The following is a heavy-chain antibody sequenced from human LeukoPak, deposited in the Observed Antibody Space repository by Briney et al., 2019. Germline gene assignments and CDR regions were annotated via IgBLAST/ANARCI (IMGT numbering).Heavy chain of an antibody. J-gene: IGHJ4*02. CDR3: ARLECTSCSPYYFDY. CDR1: GGSISSSSYY. CDR2: IYYIGST. D-gene: IGHD2-2*01. V-gene: IGHV4-39*01. Sequence: SETLSLTCTVSGGSISSSSYYWGWIRQPPGKGLEWIGRIYYIGSTYYNTSLKTRVTISVDTSKNQFSLKPSSVTAADTAVYYCARLECTSCSPYYFDYWGQGTLVTVSS.